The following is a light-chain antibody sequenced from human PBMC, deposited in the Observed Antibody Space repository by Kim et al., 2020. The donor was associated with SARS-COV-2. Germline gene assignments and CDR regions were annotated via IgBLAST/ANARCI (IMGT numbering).Light chain of an antibody. CDR3: QSYDSSLSGSKV. CDR1: DSNIGAGYD. Sequence: VTISCTGGDSNIGAGYDVHWYQQRPGTAPKLLISDHNNRPSGVPDRFSASKSGTSASLAITGLQADDEADYYCQSYDSSLSGSKVFGGGTKLTVL. V-gene: IGLV1-40*01. J-gene: IGLJ2*01. CDR2: DHN.